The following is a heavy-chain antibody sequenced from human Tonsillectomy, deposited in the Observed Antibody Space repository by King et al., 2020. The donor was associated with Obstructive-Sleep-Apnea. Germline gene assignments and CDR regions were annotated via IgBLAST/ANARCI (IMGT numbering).Heavy chain of an antibody. Sequence: VQLVESGGGLVQPGGSLRLSCAASGFSFSSYWMSWVLQAPGKGLEWVANIKQDGRDKDYVDSGKGRFTISRDNAKNSLYLQMDSLRAEDTAVYYCASDHGYCSGDNCYAGGWGQGTLVTVSS. CDR2: IKQDGRDK. D-gene: IGHD2-15*01. V-gene: IGHV3-7*03. J-gene: IGHJ4*02. CDR1: GFSFSSYW. CDR3: ASDHGYCSGDNCYAGG.